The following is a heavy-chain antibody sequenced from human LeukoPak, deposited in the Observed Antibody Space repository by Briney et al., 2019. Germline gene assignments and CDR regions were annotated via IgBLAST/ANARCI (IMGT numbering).Heavy chain of an antibody. Sequence: GGSLRLSCAASGFTFSNAWMNWVRQAPGKGLEWVTVISYDGSNKYYADSVKGRFTISRDNSKNTLYLQMNSLRAEDTAVYYCARDRPNSNYGGSLDYWGQGTLVTVSS. D-gene: IGHD4-11*01. CDR1: GFTFSNAW. J-gene: IGHJ4*02. CDR2: ISYDGSNK. V-gene: IGHV3-30-3*01. CDR3: ARDRPNSNYGGSLDY.